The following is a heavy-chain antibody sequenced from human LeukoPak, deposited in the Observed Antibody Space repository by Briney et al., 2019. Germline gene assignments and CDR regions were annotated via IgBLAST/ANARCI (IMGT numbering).Heavy chain of an antibody. D-gene: IGHD6-13*01. CDR1: GFSLSTSGVG. CDR3: AHAYSSSWYDEFDY. J-gene: IGHJ4*02. Sequence: SGPTLVKPTQTLTLTCTFSGFSLSTSGVGVGWIRQPPGKALEWLALIYWDDDKRYSPSLKSGLTITKDTSKNQVVLTMTNMDPVDTATYYCAHAYSSSWYDEFDYWGQGTLVTVSS. V-gene: IGHV2-5*02. CDR2: IYWDDDK.